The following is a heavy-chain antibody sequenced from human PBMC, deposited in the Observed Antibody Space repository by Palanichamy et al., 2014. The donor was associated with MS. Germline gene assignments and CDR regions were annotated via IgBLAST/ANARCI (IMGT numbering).Heavy chain of an antibody. CDR1: VAPSAVVITT. D-gene: IGHD5-18*01. CDR2: LLQWEH. Sequence: QVQLQESGPGLVKPSQTLSSPALSLVAPSAVVITTGAGSASPREGPGVDWVHLLQWEHLLQPSLKSRVTISVDTSKNQFSLKLSSVTAADTAVYYCASYVDTAMVPGAFDYWGQGTLVTVSS. V-gene: IGHV4-30-4*08. J-gene: IGHJ4*02. CDR3: ASYVDTAMVPGAFDY.